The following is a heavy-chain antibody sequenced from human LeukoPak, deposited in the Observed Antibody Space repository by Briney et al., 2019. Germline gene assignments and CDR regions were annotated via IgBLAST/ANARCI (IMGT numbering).Heavy chain of an antibody. V-gene: IGHV3-21*01. CDR1: GFTFSSYS. CDR2: ISSSSSYI. J-gene: IGHJ5*02. D-gene: IGHD2-21*02. CDR3: AREAVVTAIYWFDP. Sequence: GGCLRLSCAASGFTFSSYSMNWVRQAPGKGLEWVSSISSSSSYIYYADSVKGRFTISRDNAKNSLYLQMNSLRAEDTAVYYCAREAVVTAIYWFDPWGQGTLVTVSS.